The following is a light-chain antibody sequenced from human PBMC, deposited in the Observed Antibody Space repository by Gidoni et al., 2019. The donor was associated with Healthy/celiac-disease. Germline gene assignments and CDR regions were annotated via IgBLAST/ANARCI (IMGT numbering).Light chain of an antibody. CDR2: DDS. CDR3: QVWDSSSDHVV. V-gene: IGLV3-21*03. CDR1: NIGSKS. Sequence: SYVLTQPPPVSVAQGKTARITCGGNNIGSKSVHWYQQKPGQAPVLVVYDDSDRPSGIPGRFSGSNSGNTATLTISRVEAGDEADYYCQVWDSSSDHVVFGGGTKLTVL. J-gene: IGLJ2*01.